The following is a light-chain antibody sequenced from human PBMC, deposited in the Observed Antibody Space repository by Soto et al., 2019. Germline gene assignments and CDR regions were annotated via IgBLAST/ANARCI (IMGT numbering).Light chain of an antibody. CDR1: QSVSNN. CDR3: QQYNNWPRT. CDR2: GAS. V-gene: IGKV3-15*01. Sequence: EIVMTQSPATLSVSPGERATLSCRASQSVSNNFAWYQQKPGQAPRLLIYGASTRAAGIPARFSGSGSGTDFTLTIRSLQSEDSAVYYCQQYNNWPRTFGQGTKVEIK. J-gene: IGKJ1*01.